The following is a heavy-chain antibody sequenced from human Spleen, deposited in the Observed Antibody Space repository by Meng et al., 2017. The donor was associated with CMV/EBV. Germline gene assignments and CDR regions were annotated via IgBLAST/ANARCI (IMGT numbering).Heavy chain of an antibody. CDR2: IYPGDSDT. J-gene: IGHJ3*02. D-gene: IGHD2-21*01. Sequence: GGSLRLSCEGSGYSFSNYWIDWVRQMPGKGLEWMGSIYPGDSDTRYSPSFQGQVTISADKSISTAYLQWSSLKASDTAMYYCARHPQFRPDDAFDIWGQGTMVTVSS. CDR3: ARHPQFRPDDAFDI. V-gene: IGHV5-51*01. CDR1: GYSFSNYW.